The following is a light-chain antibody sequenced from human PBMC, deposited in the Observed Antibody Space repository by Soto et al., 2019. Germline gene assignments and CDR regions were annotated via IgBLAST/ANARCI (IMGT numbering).Light chain of an antibody. J-gene: IGLJ2*01. V-gene: IGLV1-47*01. CDR3: GGCDDSLSGPV. CDR2: RNN. Sequence: QAVLTQPPSASGTPGQRVNISCSGISSNIGSNYVYWYRQFPGTAPKLLIQRNNQRPSGVPARFSGSKSGTSASLAISGLRSQDEADYYCGGCDDSLSGPVFGGGTKLTVL. CDR1: SSNIGSNY.